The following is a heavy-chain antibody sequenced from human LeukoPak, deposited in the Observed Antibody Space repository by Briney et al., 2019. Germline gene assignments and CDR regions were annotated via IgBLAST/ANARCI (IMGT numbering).Heavy chain of an antibody. V-gene: IGHV4-30-4*08. CDR3: ARGGVSRPGSSSWYRDDYFDY. D-gene: IGHD6-13*01. Sequence: SETLSLTCTVSGGSISSGDYYWSWIRQPPGKGLEWIGYIYYSGSTYYNPSLKRRVTISVDTSKNQFSLKLSSVTAADTAVYYCARGGVSRPGSSSWYRDDYFDYWGQGTLVTVSS. CDR2: IYYSGST. J-gene: IGHJ4*02. CDR1: GGSISSGDYY.